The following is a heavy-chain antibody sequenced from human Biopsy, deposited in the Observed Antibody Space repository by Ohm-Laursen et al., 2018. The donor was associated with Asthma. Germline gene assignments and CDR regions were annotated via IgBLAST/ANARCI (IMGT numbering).Heavy chain of an antibody. CDR2: IYSGGTS. V-gene: IGHV3-53*01. CDR3: ARGDSSNLSHYYFDY. D-gene: IGHD3-22*01. J-gene: IGHJ4*02. CDR1: GFAVSRDH. Sequence: SLRLSCTASGFAVSRDHMFWIRQATGKGLGWVSVIYSGGTSHTTESVRGRFTISRDYSKNTLYLQMHSLRAEDTAVYYCARGDSSNLSHYYFDYWGQGTLVTVSS.